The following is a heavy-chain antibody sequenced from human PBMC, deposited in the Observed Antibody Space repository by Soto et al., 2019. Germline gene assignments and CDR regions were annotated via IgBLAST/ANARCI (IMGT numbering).Heavy chain of an antibody. Sequence: GSGPTLVNPTQTLTLTCTFSGFSLSTSGMCVGWIRQPPGKALEWLARIDWDDDKYYSTSLKTRLTISKDTSKNQVVLTMTNMDPVDTATYYCARTYGDYVGYYYGMDVWGQGTTVTVSS. V-gene: IGHV2-70*11. CDR2: IDWDDDK. D-gene: IGHD4-17*01. CDR3: ARTYGDYVGYYYGMDV. CDR1: GFSLSTSGMC. J-gene: IGHJ6*02.